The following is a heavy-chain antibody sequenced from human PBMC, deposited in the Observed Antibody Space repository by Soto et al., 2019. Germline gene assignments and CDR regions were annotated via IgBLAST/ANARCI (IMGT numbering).Heavy chain of an antibody. Sequence: QVQLVQSGAEVKKPGASVKVSCKASGYIFSNYGISWVRQAPGQGPEWMGWISGYNGNTKYAQTLQGRVSMTTDTSTSTAYMEVRSRRSDDTAVYYCARGGSSWSAEYYQHWSQGTLVIVSS. J-gene: IGHJ1*01. V-gene: IGHV1-18*01. CDR2: ISGYNGNT. CDR3: ARGGSSWSAEYYQH. CDR1: GYIFSNYG. D-gene: IGHD6-13*01.